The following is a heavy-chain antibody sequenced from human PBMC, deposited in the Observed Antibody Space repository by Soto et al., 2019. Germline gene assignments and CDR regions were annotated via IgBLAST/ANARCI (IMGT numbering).Heavy chain of an antibody. CDR1: GFTFSDYY. J-gene: IGHJ6*03. D-gene: IGHD6-13*01. CDR2: ISSSGSTI. CDR3: SRGGRGYSSSISYYYYMDV. Sequence: PGGSLRLSCAASGFTFSDYYMSWIRQAPGKGLEWVSYISSSGSTIYYADSVKGRFTISRDNAKNSLYLQMNSLRAEDTAVYYCSRGGRGYSSSISYYYYMDVWGKGTTVTVSS. V-gene: IGHV3-11*01.